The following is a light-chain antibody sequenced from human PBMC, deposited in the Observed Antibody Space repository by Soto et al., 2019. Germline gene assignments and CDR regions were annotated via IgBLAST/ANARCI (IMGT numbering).Light chain of an antibody. J-gene: IGLJ2*01. V-gene: IGLV3-27*01. CDR1: ILKKKY. CDR2: KDS. Sequence: SYELTQPSSVSVSPGQTARITCSGDILKKKYARWFQQKPGQAPVVVIYKDSERPSGIPERFSGSSSGTTVTLTISGAQVEDEADYYCYSAADNNVVFGGGTKVTVL. CDR3: YSAADNNVV.